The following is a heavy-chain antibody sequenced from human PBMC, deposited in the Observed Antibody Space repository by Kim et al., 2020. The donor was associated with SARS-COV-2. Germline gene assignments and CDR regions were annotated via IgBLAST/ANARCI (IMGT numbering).Heavy chain of an antibody. V-gene: IGHV3-23*01. D-gene: IGHD3-9*01. Sequence: GGSLRLSCAASGFTFSSYAMSWVRQAPGKGLEWVSAISGSGGSTYYADSVKGRFTISRDNSKNTLYLQMNSLRAEDTAVYYCAKPPNYDILTRIYYYYGMDVWGQGTTVTVSS. CDR1: GFTFSSYA. J-gene: IGHJ6*02. CDR3: AKPPNYDILTRIYYYYGMDV. CDR2: ISGSGGST.